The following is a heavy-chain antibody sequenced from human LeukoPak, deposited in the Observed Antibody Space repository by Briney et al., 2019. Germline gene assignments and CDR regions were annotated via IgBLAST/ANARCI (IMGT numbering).Heavy chain of an antibody. CDR1: GGTFSNHA. V-gene: IGHV1-69*05. CDR2: IIPIFDTT. J-gene: IGHJ4*02. Sequence: SVKVSCKASGGTFSNHAISWVRQAPGQGVEWMGGIIPIFDTTNYAQKFQGRVTIATDESTSTAYMDLNSLKSEDTAVYYCARGGDCTSTYCQVDYWGQGTLVTVSS. D-gene: IGHD2-2*01. CDR3: ARGGDCTSTYCQVDY.